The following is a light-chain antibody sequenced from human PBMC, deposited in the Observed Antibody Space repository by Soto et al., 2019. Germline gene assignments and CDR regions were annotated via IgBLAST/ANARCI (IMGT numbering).Light chain of an antibody. CDR2: DAS. CDR3: QQSYSTPWT. Sequence: IQMTQSPSSLSASVGDRVTITCRASQSINIYLNWYQQKPGKAPHPTFYDASSLHSGVPFRFRGSGSGTDCTLTMSSQQPEDFATYYGQQSYSTPWTFGQGTKVLIK. CDR1: QSINIY. J-gene: IGKJ1*01. V-gene: IGKV1-39*01.